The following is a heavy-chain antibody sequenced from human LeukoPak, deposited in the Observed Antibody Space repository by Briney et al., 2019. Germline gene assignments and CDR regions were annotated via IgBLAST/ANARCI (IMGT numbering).Heavy chain of an antibody. CDR1: GASISSHY. J-gene: IGHJ4*02. V-gene: IGHV4-59*11. CDR2: LYYSGST. CDR3: ARGRYNDYGFDY. D-gene: IGHD4-17*01. Sequence: PSQTQSLTCTVSGASISSHYSSWVRQPPGKELEWLGYLYYSGSTNYNPSFKRRVTMSVDTSMNQFSLKLDSMTAADTAVYFCARGRYNDYGFDYWGQGTLVTVSS.